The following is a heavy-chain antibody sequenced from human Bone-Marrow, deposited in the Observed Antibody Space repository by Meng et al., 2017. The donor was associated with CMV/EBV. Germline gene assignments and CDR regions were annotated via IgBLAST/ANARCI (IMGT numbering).Heavy chain of an antibody. V-gene: IGHV1-2*02. D-gene: IGHD6-13*01. CDR1: GYTFTGYY. J-gene: IGHJ4*02. CDR2: INPNSGGT. Sequence: KASGYTFTGYYMHWVRQAPGQGLEWMGWINPNSGGTNYAQKFQGRVTMTRDTSNSTAYMELSRLRSDDTAVYYCAREDSSSWYSYDYWGQGTLVTVSS. CDR3: AREDSSSWYSYDY.